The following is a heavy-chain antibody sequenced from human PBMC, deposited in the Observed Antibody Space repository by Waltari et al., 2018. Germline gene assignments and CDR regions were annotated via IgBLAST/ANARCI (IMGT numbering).Heavy chain of an antibody. Sequence: EVQLVESGGGLVQPGGSLRLSCVASGFIFSTYWMDWVRQAPGKGLVWVSRINSDWSSTTYADSVKGRFTISRDNAKNTLYLHMSSLRAEDTAVYYCVRENIAAAGLESWGQGTLVTVSS. D-gene: IGHD6-13*01. V-gene: IGHV3-74*01. CDR1: GFIFSTYW. CDR2: INSDWSST. J-gene: IGHJ4*02. CDR3: VRENIAAAGLES.